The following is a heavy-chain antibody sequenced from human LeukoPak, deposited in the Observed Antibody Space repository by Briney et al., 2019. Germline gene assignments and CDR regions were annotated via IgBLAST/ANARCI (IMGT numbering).Heavy chain of an antibody. Sequence: KSGGSLRLSCAASGFTFSSHNMNWVRQAPGKGLEWVSSICTTSSYIYYADSVKGRFTISRDNAKNSLYLQMNSLRAEDTAVYYCARGADGVSSNSRGWFDPWGQGTLVTVSS. J-gene: IGHJ5*02. V-gene: IGHV3-21*01. CDR1: GFTFSSHN. CDR3: ARGADGVSSNSRGWFDP. D-gene: IGHD2-15*01. CDR2: ICTTSSYI.